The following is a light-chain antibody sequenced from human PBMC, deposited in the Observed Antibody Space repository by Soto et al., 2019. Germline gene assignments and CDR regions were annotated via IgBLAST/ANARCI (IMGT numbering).Light chain of an antibody. CDR3: QSYDNTLSGPIYV. Sequence: QSVLTQPPSVSGALGQRVTISCTGITSNIGAGYDVHWYQLLPGRAPKLLIYGNTNRPSGVPDRFSGSKSATSASLAITGLQAEDEAIYYCQSYDNTLSGPIYVFGTGTKPTVL. CDR1: TSNIGAGYD. V-gene: IGLV1-40*01. J-gene: IGLJ1*01. CDR2: GNT.